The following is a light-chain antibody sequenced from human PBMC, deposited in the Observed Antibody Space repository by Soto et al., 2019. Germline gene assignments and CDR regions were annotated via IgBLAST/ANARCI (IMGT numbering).Light chain of an antibody. CDR2: TLS. J-gene: IGKJ4*01. V-gene: IGKV2-40*01. CDR3: MQRIELPLT. CDR1: QSLLDSDDGNTY. Sequence: DIVMTQTPLSLPVTPGEPASISCRSSQSLLDSDDGNTYLDWYLQKRGQSPQLLIYTLSYRAYGVPDRCSGSGSGTDFTLKISRVEAEDVGVYYCMQRIELPLTFGGGTKVEIK.